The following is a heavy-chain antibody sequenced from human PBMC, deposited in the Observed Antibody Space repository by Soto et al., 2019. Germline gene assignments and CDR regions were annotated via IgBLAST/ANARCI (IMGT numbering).Heavy chain of an antibody. V-gene: IGHV3-7*05. Sequence: EVQLVESGGGLVQPGGSLRLSCAASGFTFTNYWMNWVRQGPGKGLEWVANINQDGSEKNYVDSVKGRFTISRDNAKNSMYLQMNSLRAEDTAEYYCARAGRSGWTDYNWFDPWGQGTLVTVSS. J-gene: IGHJ5*02. CDR1: GFTFTNYW. D-gene: IGHD6-19*01. CDR3: ARAGRSGWTDYNWFDP. CDR2: INQDGSEK.